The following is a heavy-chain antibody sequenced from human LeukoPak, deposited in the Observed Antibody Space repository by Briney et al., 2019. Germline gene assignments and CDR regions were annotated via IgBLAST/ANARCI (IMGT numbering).Heavy chain of an antibody. CDR1: GFTFSSYA. CDR2: IKSKTDGGTT. CDR3: TTRALDTAMALFDY. Sequence: GGSLRLSCAASGFTFSSYAMSWVRQAPGKGLEWVGRIKSKTDGGTTDYAAPVKGRFTISRDDSKNTLYLQMNSLKTEDTAVYYCTTRALDTAMALFDYWGQGTLVTVSS. D-gene: IGHD5-18*01. J-gene: IGHJ4*02. V-gene: IGHV3-15*01.